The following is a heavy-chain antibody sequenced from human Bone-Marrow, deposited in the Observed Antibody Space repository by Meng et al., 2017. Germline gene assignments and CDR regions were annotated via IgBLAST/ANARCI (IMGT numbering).Heavy chain of an antibody. Sequence: GGSLRLSCAASGFTFSDYYMSWIRQAPGKGLEWVSYISSSGSTIYYADSVKGRFTISRDNAKNSLYLQMNSLRAEDTALYYCAKDGGSGWTIDAFDIWGQGTMVTVSS. CDR1: GFTFSDYY. CDR2: ISSSGSTI. V-gene: IGHV3-11*01. J-gene: IGHJ3*02. D-gene: IGHD6-19*01. CDR3: AKDGGSGWTIDAFDI.